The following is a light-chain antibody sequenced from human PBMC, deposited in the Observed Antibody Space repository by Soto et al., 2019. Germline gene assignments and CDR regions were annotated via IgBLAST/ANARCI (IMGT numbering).Light chain of an antibody. CDR3: QQYHSYPS. CDR2: KAS. J-gene: IGKJ4*01. Sequence: DIQMTQSPSTLSASVGDRVTITFRASQSISSWLAWYQQKPGKAPKLLIYKASSLESGVPSRFSGSGSGTEVTLTLSSLQLDDFSTYYCQQYHSYPSFGGGTNVEIK. V-gene: IGKV1-5*03. CDR1: QSISSW.